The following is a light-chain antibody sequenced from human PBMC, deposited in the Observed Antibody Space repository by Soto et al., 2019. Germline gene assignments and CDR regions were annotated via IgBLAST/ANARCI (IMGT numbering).Light chain of an antibody. CDR1: QGISSY. V-gene: IGKV1-8*01. Sequence: AIRMPQSPSSLSASTGDRVTITCRTSQGISSYLAWYKQKPGKAPKLLIYAASTLQSGVPSRFSGSGSGTDFTLTISCLQSEDCATYYCQQYYSYPWTFGQGTKVNIK. J-gene: IGKJ1*01. CDR2: AAS. CDR3: QQYYSYPWT.